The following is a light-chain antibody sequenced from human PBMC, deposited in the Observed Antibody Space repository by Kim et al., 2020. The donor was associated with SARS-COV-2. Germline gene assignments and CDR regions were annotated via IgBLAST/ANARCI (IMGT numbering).Light chain of an antibody. CDR3: VIWHSSAWV. CDR1: SGVNVGAYR. J-gene: IGLJ3*02. CDR2: YRSDSDK. V-gene: IGLV5-45*03. Sequence: QPVLTQLSSLSASPGASASLTCTLRSGVNVGAYRIYWYQQKPGSPPQYLLRYRSDSDKQQGSGVPSRFSGSRDDSANAGILLISGLQSEDEADYYCVIWHSSAWVFGGGTQLTVL.